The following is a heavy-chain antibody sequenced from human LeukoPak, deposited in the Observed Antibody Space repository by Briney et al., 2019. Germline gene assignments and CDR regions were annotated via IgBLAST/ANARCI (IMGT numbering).Heavy chain of an antibody. CDR2: ISSSGSTI. J-gene: IGHJ4*02. V-gene: IGHV3-11*01. D-gene: IGHD6-13*01. CDR1: GITFSGYY. Sequence: GGSLRLSCAASGITFSGYYMSWIRQAPGKGLEWVSYISSSGSTIYYADSVKGRFTISRDNRKNSLYLQMNSLRAEDTAVYYCATINSWYYFDYWGQGSLVTASS. CDR3: ATINSWYYFDY.